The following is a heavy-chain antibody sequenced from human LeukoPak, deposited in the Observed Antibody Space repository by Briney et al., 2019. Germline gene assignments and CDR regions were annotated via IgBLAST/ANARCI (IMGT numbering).Heavy chain of an antibody. CDR3: ARDLDSWGAFDI. V-gene: IGHV4-4*07. Sequence: PSETLSLTCAVSGASISSYYWSWIRQPAGKGLEWIGRLYPSGSTNYNPSLKSRVTMSVDTSKSHFSLKLSSVTAADTAVYYCARDLDSWGAFDIWGQGTMVTVSS. CDR2: LYPSGST. CDR1: GASISSYY. J-gene: IGHJ3*02. D-gene: IGHD7-27*01.